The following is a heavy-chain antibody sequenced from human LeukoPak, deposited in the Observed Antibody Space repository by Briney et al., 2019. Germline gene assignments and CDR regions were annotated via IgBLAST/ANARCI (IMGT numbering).Heavy chain of an antibody. CDR1: GFTFSSYA. CDR3: AKGLTATPPYYYYMDV. J-gene: IGHJ6*03. D-gene: IGHD2-21*02. Sequence: PGRSLRLSCAASGFTFSSYAMHWVRQAPGKGLEWVAVISYDGSNKYYADSVKGRFTISRDNSKNTLYLQMNSLRAEDTAVYYCAKGLTATPPYYYYMDVWGKGTTVTVSS. V-gene: IGHV3-30-3*01. CDR2: ISYDGSNK.